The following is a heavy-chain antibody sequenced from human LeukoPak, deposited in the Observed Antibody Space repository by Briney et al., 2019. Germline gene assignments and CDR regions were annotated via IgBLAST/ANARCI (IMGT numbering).Heavy chain of an antibody. CDR2: ISAYNGNT. CDR1: GYTFTSYG. J-gene: IGHJ3*02. D-gene: IGHD1-26*01. Sequence: ASVKVSCKASGYTFTSYGISWVRQAPGQGLEWMGWISAYNGNTNYAQKPQGRVTMTTDTSTSTAYMELRSLRSDDTAVYYCAREVRSYDAFDIWGQGTMVTVSS. CDR3: AREVRSYDAFDI. V-gene: IGHV1-18*01.